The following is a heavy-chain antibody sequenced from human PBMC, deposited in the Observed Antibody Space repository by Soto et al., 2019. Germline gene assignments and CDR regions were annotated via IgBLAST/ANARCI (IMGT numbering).Heavy chain of an antibody. CDR2: IYYSGST. D-gene: IGHD3-9*01. CDR3: ARALILTGYYIHDAFDI. CDR1: GFSVSSGSYY. J-gene: IGHJ3*02. Sequence: SETLSLTCTVSGFSVSSGSYYWSWIRQPPGKGLEWIGYIYYSGSTNYNPSLKSRVTISVDTSKNQFSLKLSSVTAADTAVYYCARALILTGYYIHDAFDIWGQGTMVTV. V-gene: IGHV4-61*01.